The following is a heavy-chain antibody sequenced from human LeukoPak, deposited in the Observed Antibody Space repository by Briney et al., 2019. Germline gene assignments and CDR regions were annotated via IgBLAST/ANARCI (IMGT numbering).Heavy chain of an antibody. J-gene: IGHJ4*02. D-gene: IGHD4-17*01. Sequence: PGGSLRLSCAASGFAFSSFAMNWVRQAPGKGLQWVSAISGDATTTYYPDSLTGRFTISRDNSRNTLYLQMNSLRADDTAVYYCAKGVYGDHPHYSDWWGQGTLVIVSS. CDR1: GFAFSSFA. V-gene: IGHV3-23*01. CDR2: ISGDATTT. CDR3: AKGVYGDHPHYSDW.